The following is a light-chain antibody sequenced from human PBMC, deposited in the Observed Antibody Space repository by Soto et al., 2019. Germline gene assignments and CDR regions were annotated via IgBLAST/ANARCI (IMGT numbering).Light chain of an antibody. CDR2: GAS. V-gene: IGKV3-15*01. Sequence: EIVMTQSPATLSMSPRERATLSCRASQSISSNLAWYQHKPGQAPRLLIYGASTRATGIPARFSGSGSGPDFTLTISSLQSEKFAIYYCQQYNNWPPLYTSGQGTKVVNK. CDR3: QQYNNWPPLYT. J-gene: IGKJ2*01. CDR1: QSISSN.